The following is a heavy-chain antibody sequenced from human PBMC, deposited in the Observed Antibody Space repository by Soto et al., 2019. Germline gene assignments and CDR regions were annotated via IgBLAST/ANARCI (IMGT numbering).Heavy chain of an antibody. CDR3: ARRATAMVTPPFDY. J-gene: IGHJ4*02. CDR2: IYYSGST. V-gene: IGHV4-39*01. Sequence: NPSETLSLTCTVSVGSISSSSYYWGWILQPPGKGLEWIGSIYYSGSTYYNPSLKSRVTISVDTSKNQFSLKLSSVTAADTAVYYCARRATAMVTPPFDYWGQGTLVTVSS. CDR1: VGSISSSSYY. D-gene: IGHD5-18*01.